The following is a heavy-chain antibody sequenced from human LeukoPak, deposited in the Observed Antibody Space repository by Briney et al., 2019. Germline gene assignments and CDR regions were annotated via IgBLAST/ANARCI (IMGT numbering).Heavy chain of an antibody. J-gene: IGHJ4*02. CDR1: GYTLTELS. Sequence: GASVKVSCKVSGYTLTELSMHWVRQAPGQGLEWMGGIIPIFGTANYAQKFQGRVTITADESTSTAYMELSSLRSEDTAVYYCARARFSSGYGGTLDYWGQGTLVTVSS. CDR3: ARARFSSGYGGTLDY. CDR2: IIPIFGTA. V-gene: IGHV1-69*13. D-gene: IGHD4-23*01.